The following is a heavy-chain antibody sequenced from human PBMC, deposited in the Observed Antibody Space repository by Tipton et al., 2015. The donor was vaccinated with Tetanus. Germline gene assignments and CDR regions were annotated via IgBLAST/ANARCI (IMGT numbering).Heavy chain of an antibody. CDR2: IWDDGSNE. V-gene: IGHV3-33*01. CDR1: GFTFKHHG. Sequence: SLRLSCEASGFTFKHHGMYWVRQAPGKGLERVARIWDDGSNENYAQSGRGSFTIARDNSKSTVFLQMNSLRAEDTAVYCCARRSICGHLHNPVDLWGRGTMVCVSS. D-gene: IGHD3-3*01. J-gene: IGHJ3*01. CDR3: ARRSICGHLHNPVDL.